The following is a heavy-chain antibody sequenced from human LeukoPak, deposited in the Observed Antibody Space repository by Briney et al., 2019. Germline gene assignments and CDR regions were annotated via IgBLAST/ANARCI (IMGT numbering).Heavy chain of an antibody. CDR2: ISKNGDST. CDR1: GFTFSLYV. J-gene: IGHJ3*02. CDR3: LARPDAYDI. V-gene: IGHV3-64D*06. Sequence: GGSLRLSCAASGFTFSLYVLHWVRQAPGKGLEYVSGISKNGDSTYYADSVKGRFTISRDNSKNTLYFQMSSLRTEDTAVYYCLARPDAYDIWGQGTMVTVSS.